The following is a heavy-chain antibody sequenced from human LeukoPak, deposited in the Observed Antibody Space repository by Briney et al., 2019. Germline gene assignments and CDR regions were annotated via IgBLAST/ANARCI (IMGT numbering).Heavy chain of an antibody. V-gene: IGHV3-21*01. CDR2: VSSSSSYI. CDR1: GFTFSSYS. D-gene: IGHD3-10*01. CDR3: ARDSRYGSGSADY. Sequence: GGSLRLSCAASGFTFSSYSMNWVRQAPGKGLEWVSSVSSSSSYIYYADSVKGRFTISRDNAKNSLYLQMNSLRAEDTAVYYCARDSRYGSGSADYWGQGTLVTVSS. J-gene: IGHJ4*02.